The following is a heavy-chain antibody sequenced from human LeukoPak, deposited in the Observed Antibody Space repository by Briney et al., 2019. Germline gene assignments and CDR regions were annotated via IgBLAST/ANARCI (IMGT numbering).Heavy chain of an antibody. Sequence: ASVKVSCKASGYTFTSYDINWVRQATGQGLEWMGWMNPNSGNTGYAQKFQGRVTITRNTSISTAYMELSSLRSEDTAVYYCARGIAVAGKRKGGFGYWGQRTLVTVSS. D-gene: IGHD6-19*01. CDR2: MNPNSGNT. CDR1: GYTFTSYD. CDR3: ARGIAVAGKRKGGFGY. J-gene: IGHJ4*02. V-gene: IGHV1-8*03.